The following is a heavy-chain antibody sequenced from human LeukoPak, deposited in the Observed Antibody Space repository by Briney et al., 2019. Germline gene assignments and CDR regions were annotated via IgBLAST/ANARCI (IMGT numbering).Heavy chain of an antibody. J-gene: IGHJ4*02. D-gene: IGHD6-13*01. CDR3: ARDMGAAAAEGPYFDY. Sequence: GASVKVSCKASGGTFSSYAISWVRQAPGQGLEWMGGIIPIFGTANYAQKFQGRVTITTDESTSTAYMELSSLRSEDTAVYYCARDMGAAAAEGPYFDYWGQGTLVTVSS. CDR2: IIPIFGTA. CDR1: GGTFSSYA. V-gene: IGHV1-69*05.